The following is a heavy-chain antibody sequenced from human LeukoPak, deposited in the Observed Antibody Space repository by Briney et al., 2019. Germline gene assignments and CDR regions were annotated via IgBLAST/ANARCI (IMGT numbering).Heavy chain of an antibody. J-gene: IGHJ4*02. CDR1: GFTFSSYS. CDR3: ARSLTPGIAVAGTIDY. CDR2: ISSSSSYI. V-gene: IGHV3-21*01. D-gene: IGHD6-19*01. Sequence: PGGSLRLSCAASGFTFSSYSMNWVRQAPGKGLEWVSSISSSSSYIYYADSVKGRFTISRDNAKNSLYLQMNSLRAEDTAVYYCARSLTPGIAVAGTIDYWGQGTLVTVSS.